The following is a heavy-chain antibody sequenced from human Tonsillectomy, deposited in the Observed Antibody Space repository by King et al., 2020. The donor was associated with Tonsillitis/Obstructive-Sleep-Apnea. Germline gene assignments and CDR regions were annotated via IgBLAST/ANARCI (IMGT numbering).Heavy chain of an antibody. CDR3: AKDLDYSNPHPIYGMDV. CDR2: ISYGGNNK. Sequence: VQLVESGGGVVQPGRSLRLSCAASGFTFSSYGMHWVRQAPGKGLEWVSIISYGGNNKYYADSVKGRFTISRDNSRTTLYLQMNSLTADDTAVYYCAKDLDYSNPHPIYGMDVWGQGTTVIVSS. J-gene: IGHJ6*02. CDR1: GFTFSSYG. D-gene: IGHD4-11*01. V-gene: IGHV3-30*18.